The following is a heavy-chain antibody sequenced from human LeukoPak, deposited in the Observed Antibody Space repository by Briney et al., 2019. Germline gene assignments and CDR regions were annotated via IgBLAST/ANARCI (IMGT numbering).Heavy chain of an antibody. CDR1: GFTLSNAW. CDR3: TAGYCSSTSCLSFDY. V-gene: IGHV3-15*01. D-gene: IGHD2-2*01. CDR2: IKSKTDGGTT. J-gene: IGHJ4*02. Sequence: PGGSLRLSCAASGFTLSNAWMSWVRQAPGKGLEWVGRIKSKTDGGTTDYAAPVKGRFTISRDDSKNTLYLQMNSLKTEDTAVYYCTAGYCSSTSCLSFDYWGQGTLVTVSS.